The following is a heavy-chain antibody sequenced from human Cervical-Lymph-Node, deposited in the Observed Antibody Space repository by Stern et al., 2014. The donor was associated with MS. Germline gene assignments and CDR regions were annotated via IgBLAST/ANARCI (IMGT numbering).Heavy chain of an antibody. J-gene: IGHJ4*02. Sequence: VQLVESGAEVKKPGSSVKVSCKASGGTFSSYSISLVRQAPGQGLEWMGGIIPTFGTANYAQNYQGRITITADKSTSTAYMELSSLRSEDTAVFYCARGTLYSNYGYFDYWGQGTLVTVSS. CDR3: ARGTLYSNYGYFDY. CDR2: IIPTFGTA. D-gene: IGHD4-11*01. V-gene: IGHV1-69*06. CDR1: GGTFSSYS.